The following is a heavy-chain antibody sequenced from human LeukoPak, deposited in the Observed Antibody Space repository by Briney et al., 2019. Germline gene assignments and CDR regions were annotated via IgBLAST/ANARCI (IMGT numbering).Heavy chain of an antibody. Sequence: GGSLRLSCAASGFTLSSNWMSWVRQAPGKGLEWVANIKQDGSDKFYVDSVKGRFTISRDNAKNSLYLQMNSLSVEDTAVYFCARLGYDKTWYFDYWGQEILVTVSS. D-gene: IGHD3-22*01. J-gene: IGHJ4*02. CDR1: GFTLSSNW. CDR3: ARLGYDKTWYFDY. V-gene: IGHV3-7*03. CDR2: IKQDGSDK.